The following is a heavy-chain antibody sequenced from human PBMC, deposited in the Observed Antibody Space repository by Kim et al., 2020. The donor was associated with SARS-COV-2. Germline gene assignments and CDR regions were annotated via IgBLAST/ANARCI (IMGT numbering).Heavy chain of an antibody. Sequence: SETLSLTCAVYGGSFSGYYWSWIRQPPGKGLEWIGEINHSGSTNYNPTLKSRVTISVDTSKNQFSRKLSSVTAADTAVYYCARQRHLWLVRGYFDYWGQGTLVTVSS. CDR2: INHSGST. V-gene: IGHV4-34*01. D-gene: IGHD6-19*01. CDR3: ARQRHLWLVRGYFDY. J-gene: IGHJ4*02. CDR1: GGSFSGYY.